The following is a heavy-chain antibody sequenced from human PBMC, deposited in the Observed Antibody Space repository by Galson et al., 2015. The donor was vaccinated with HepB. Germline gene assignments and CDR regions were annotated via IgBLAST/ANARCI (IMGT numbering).Heavy chain of an antibody. CDR3: ARDIVVVPAAIYVYSYGMDV. J-gene: IGHJ6*02. V-gene: IGHV3-66*02. D-gene: IGHD2-2*01. CDR1: GLTVSSNY. CDR2: IYSGGST. Sequence: SLRLSCAASGLTVSSNYMSWVRQAPGKGLEWVSVIYSGGSTYYADSVKGRFTISRDNSKNTLYLQMNSLRAEDTAVYYCARDIVVVPAAIYVYSYGMDVWGQGTTVTVSS.